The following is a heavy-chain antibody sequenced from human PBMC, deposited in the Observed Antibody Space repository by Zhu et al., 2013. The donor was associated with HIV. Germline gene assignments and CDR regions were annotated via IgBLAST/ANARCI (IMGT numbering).Heavy chain of an antibody. CDR2: MNPNSGNT. Sequence: QVQLVQSGAEVKKPGASVKVSCKASGYTFTSYDINWVRQATGQGLEWMGWMNPNSGNTGYAQKFQGRVTITRNTSISTAYMELSSLRSEDTAVYYCAERCPILVVVPAATYYYYYMDVWGKGTTVT. V-gene: IGHV1-8*03. CDR1: GYTFTSYD. CDR3: AERCPILVVVPAATYYYYYMDV. D-gene: IGHD2-2*01. J-gene: IGHJ6*03.